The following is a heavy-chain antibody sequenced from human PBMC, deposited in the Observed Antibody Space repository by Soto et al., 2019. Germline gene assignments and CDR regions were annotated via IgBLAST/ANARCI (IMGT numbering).Heavy chain of an antibody. CDR2: IYYSGST. CDR1: GGSISSSSYY. Sequence: PSETLSLTCTVSGGSISSSSYYWGWIRQPPGKGLEWIGSIYYSGSTYYNPSLKSRVTISVDTSKNQFSLKLSSVTAADTAVYYCARHGKSYDILTGYHPNFDYWGKGTLVPVSS. V-gene: IGHV4-39*01. J-gene: IGHJ4*02. CDR3: ARHGKSYDILTGYHPNFDY. D-gene: IGHD3-9*01.